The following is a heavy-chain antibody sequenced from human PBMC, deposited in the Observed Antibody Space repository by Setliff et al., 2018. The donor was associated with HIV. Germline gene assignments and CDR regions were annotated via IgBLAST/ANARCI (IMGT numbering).Heavy chain of an antibody. CDR1: GASIGRRSDC. CDR2: FYYSWNT. J-gene: IGHJ4*02. CDR3: ASGNCAGDCYHDY. V-gene: IGHV4-39*07. D-gene: IGHD2-21*02. Sequence: PSETLSLTCTVSGASIGRRSDCWGWIRQPPGKGLEWIGSFYYSWNTYYNPSLKSRVTISVDTSKNQFSLKLSSVTAADTAVYYCASGNCAGDCYHDYWGQGTLVTVSS.